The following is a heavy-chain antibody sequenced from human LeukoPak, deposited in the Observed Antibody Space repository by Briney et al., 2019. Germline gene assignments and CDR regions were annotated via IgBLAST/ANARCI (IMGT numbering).Heavy chain of an antibody. D-gene: IGHD3-9*01. CDR1: GFTLSNY. J-gene: IGHJ4*02. CDR3: ARAKLRYSPPPPHY. V-gene: IGHV3-48*04. CDR2: ISSSGSTI. Sequence: GGSLRLSCAASGFTLSNYMNWVRQAPGKGLEWVSYISSSGSTIYYADSVKGRFTISRDNAKNSLYLQMNSLRAEDTAVYYCARAKLRYSPPPPHYWGQGTLVTVSS.